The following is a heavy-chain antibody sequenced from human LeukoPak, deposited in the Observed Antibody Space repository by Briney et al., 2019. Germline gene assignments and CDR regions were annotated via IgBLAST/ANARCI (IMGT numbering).Heavy chain of an antibody. J-gene: IGHJ4*02. Sequence: GGSLSLSCAASGFTVSGNYMSWVRQAPGKGPEWVSVIYTSGNTYYADSVKGRFTISRDTSKNTLSLQMNGLRAEDTAFYYCARMVYYYDSSGYNYYFHKWGQGTLVTVSS. D-gene: IGHD3-22*01. CDR2: IYTSGNT. CDR1: GFTVSGNY. V-gene: IGHV3-66*01. CDR3: ARMVYYYDSSGYNYYFHK.